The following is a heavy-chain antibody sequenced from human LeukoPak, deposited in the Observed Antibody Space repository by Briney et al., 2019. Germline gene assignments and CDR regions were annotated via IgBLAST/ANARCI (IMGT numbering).Heavy chain of an antibody. CDR2: INHSGST. CDR3: ARQSPTSITMVRGLEYYFDY. Sequence: SETLSLTCAVYGGSFSGYYWSWIRQPPGKGLEWIGEINHSGSTNYSPSLKSRVTISVDTSKNQFSLKLSSVTAADTAVYYCARQSPTSITMVRGLEYYFDYWGQGTLVTVSS. V-gene: IGHV4-34*01. J-gene: IGHJ4*02. D-gene: IGHD3-10*01. CDR1: GGSFSGYY.